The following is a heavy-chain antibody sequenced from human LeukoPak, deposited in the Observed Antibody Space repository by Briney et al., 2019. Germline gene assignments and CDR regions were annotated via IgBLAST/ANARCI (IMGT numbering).Heavy chain of an antibody. V-gene: IGHV1-8*03. D-gene: IGHD5-12*01. CDR3: ARGPNSGYDLYPDY. CDR2: MNPNSGNT. Sequence: ASVKVSCKASGYTFTSYDINWVRQATGQGLEWMGWMNPNSGNTGYAQKFQGRVTITRNTSISTAYMELSSLRSEDTAVYYCARGPNSGYDLYPDYWGQGTLVTVSS. CDR1: GYTFTSYD. J-gene: IGHJ4*02.